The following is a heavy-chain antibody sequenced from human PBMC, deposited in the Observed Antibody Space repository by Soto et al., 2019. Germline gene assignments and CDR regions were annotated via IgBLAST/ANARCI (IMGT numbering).Heavy chain of an antibody. J-gene: IGHJ4*02. D-gene: IGHD2-21*02. CDR2: ISTDKGNT. CDR1: GYSFTTYG. V-gene: IGHV1-18*01. CDR3: ARARDWNLDY. Sequence: ASVKVSCKASGYSFTTYGMTWVRQAPGQGLEWMGWISTDKGNTKYAQNFQSRAPVTKDTSTSTAYRELRSLRSDDTAVYFWARARDWNLDYWAREPWSPSPQ.